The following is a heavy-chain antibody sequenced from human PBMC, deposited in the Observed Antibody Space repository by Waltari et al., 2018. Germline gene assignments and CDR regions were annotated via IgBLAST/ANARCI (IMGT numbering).Heavy chain of an antibody. J-gene: IGHJ5*02. D-gene: IGHD2-21*01. CDR1: GYNFGDFG. V-gene: IGHV1-18*01. CDR2: ISAAMGHT. Sequence: QVQLVQSGTEVKKPGASVKVSCRAYGYNFGDFGISWVRQAPGQGLEWMGWISAAMGHTNHAQKILGRLIITKDASTTTVYMELKYLTPDDTAVYYCARERHPLMEVGYLLALDPWGQGTLVTVSS. CDR3: ARERHPLMEVGYLLALDP.